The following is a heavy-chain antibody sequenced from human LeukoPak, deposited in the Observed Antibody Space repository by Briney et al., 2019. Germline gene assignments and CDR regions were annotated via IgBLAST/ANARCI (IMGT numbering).Heavy chain of an antibody. CDR2: ISGSGGST. CDR1: GFTFSSYA. CDR3: ALLVGNDYFDY. V-gene: IGHV3-23*01. J-gene: IGHJ4*02. Sequence: GGSLRLSCAAFGFTFSSYAMSWVRQAPGKGLEWVSAISGSGGSTYYADSVKGRFTISRDNSKNTLYLQMNSLRAEDTAVYYCALLVGNDYFDYWSQGTLVTVSS. D-gene: IGHD2-2*01.